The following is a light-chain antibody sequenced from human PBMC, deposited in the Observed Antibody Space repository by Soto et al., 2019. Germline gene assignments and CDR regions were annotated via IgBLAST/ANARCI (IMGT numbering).Light chain of an antibody. CDR3: QQYNEWPPGT. Sequence: EIMMTQSPATLSVSPGERATLSCRASQSIGSKLAWYQQKPGQAPRFLIYGASTRATGIPARFSGSGSGTDFTLTISSLQSEDFAIYFCQQYNEWPPGTFGQGTRLDIK. CDR1: QSIGSK. V-gene: IGKV3-15*01. CDR2: GAS. J-gene: IGKJ5*01.